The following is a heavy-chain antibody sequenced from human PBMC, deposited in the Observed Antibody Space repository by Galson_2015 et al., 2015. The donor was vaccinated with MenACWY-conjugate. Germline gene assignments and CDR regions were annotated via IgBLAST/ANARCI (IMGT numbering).Heavy chain of an antibody. CDR3: ARGHYGMDV. CDR2: IKKDGSEK. Sequence: SLSLSCAASGFTFRNFWMTWVRQAPGQGLEWVASIKKDGSEKYYVDSVKGRFTISRDNAKNSMYLEMNSLRVEDTAVYSCARGHYGMDVWGQGTTVTASS. CDR1: GFTFRNFW. J-gene: IGHJ6*02. V-gene: IGHV3-7*03.